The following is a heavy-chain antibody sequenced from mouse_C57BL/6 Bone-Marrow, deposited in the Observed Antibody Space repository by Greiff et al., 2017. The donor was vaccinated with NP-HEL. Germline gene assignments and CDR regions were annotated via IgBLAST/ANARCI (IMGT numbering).Heavy chain of an antibody. Sequence: VQVVESGAELAKPGASVKLSCKASGYTFTSYWMHWVKQRPGQGLEWIGYINPSSGYTKYNQKFKDKATLTADKSSSTAYMQLSSLTYEDSAFYYCARPDCSSYGAMDYWGQGTSVTVSS. CDR2: INPSSGYT. J-gene: IGHJ4*01. D-gene: IGHD1-1*01. CDR1: GYTFTSYW. CDR3: ARPDCSSYGAMDY. V-gene: IGHV1-7*01.